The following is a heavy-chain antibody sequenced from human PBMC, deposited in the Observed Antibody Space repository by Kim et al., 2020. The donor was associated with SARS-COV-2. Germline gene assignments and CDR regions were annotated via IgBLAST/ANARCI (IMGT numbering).Heavy chain of an antibody. J-gene: IGHJ6*02. V-gene: IGHV1-46*01. D-gene: IGHD6-13*01. CDR2: INPSGGST. CDR1: GYTFTSYY. Sequence: ASVKVSCKASGYTFTSYYMHWVRQAPGQGLEWMGIINPSGGSTSYAQKFQGRVTMTRDTSTSTVYMELSSLRSEDTAVYYCASCHDQSIAAAGTLPSYYYYYGMDVWGQGTTVTVSS. CDR3: ASCHDQSIAAAGTLPSYYYYYGMDV.